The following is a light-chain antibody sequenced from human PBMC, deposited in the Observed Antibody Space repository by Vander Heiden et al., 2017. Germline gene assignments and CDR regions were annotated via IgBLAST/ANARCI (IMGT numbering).Light chain of an antibody. J-gene: IGLJ3*02. CDR1: SSDVGRYHL. V-gene: IGLV2-23*02. CDR2: EAI. CDR3: CSYAGSRTFVV. Sequence: QSALTKPASVSVSPGQSLTISFTGSSSDVGRYHLLSWYQPHPGKAPKLIIYEAIKRPSGVSDRFSASKSGNTASLTISGLQVEDEADYYCCSYAGSRTFVVIGGGTKLTVL.